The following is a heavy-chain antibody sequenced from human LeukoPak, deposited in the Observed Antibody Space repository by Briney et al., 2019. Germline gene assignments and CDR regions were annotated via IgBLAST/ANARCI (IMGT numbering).Heavy chain of an antibody. CDR3: ARGYGSGSHPSLDY. CDR2: ISYDGSNK. Sequence: PGGSLRLSCAASRFTFSSYAMHWVRQAPGKGLEWVAVISYDGSNKYYADSVKGRFTISRDNSKNTLYLQMNSLRDEDTAVYYCARGYGSGSHPSLDYWGQGTLVTVSS. J-gene: IGHJ4*02. CDR1: RFTFSSYA. V-gene: IGHV3-30-3*01. D-gene: IGHD3-10*01.